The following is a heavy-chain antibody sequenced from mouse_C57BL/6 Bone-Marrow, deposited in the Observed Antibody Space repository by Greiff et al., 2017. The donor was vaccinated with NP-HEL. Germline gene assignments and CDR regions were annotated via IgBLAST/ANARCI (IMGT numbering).Heavy chain of an antibody. V-gene: IGHV5-4*03. Sequence: EVKLVESGGGLVKPGGSLKLSCAASGFTFSSYAMSWVRQTPEKRLEWVATISDGGSYTYYPDNVKGRFTISRDNAKNNLYLQMSHLKSEDTAVYYCARVGNWEWFAYWGQGTLVTVSA. CDR1: GFTFSSYA. J-gene: IGHJ3*01. D-gene: IGHD4-1*01. CDR3: ARVGNWEWFAY. CDR2: ISDGGSYT.